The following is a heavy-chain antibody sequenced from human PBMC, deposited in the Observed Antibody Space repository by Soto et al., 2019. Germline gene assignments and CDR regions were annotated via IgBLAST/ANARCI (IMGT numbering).Heavy chain of an antibody. D-gene: IGHD6-6*01. CDR2: INHSGST. CDR1: GGSFSGYY. Sequence: LSLTCAVYGGSFSGYYWSWIRQPPGKGLEWIGEINHSGSTNYNPSLKSRVTISVDTSKNQFSLKLSSVTAADTAVYYCARGDSIAARRLYYWGQGTLVTVSS. V-gene: IGHV4-34*01. CDR3: ARGDSIAARRLYY. J-gene: IGHJ4*02.